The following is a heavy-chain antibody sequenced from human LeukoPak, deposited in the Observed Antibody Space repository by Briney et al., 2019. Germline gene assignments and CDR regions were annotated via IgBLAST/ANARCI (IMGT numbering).Heavy chain of an antibody. CDR2: VSDDGSTT. V-gene: IGHV3-74*03. D-gene: IGHD3-16*01. J-gene: IGHJ4*02. CDR3: ARDLSDDYSLDY. CDR1: GFTFSSFW. Sequence: GGSLRLSCAASGFTFSSFWMHWVRQAPGKGLVWVSRVSDDGSTTTYADSVKGRFTISRDNAKNSLFLQMNSLRAEDTAVYFCARDLSDDYSLDYWGQGTLVTVSS.